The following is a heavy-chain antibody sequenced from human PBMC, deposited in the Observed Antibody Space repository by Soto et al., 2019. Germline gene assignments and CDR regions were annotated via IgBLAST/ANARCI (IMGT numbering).Heavy chain of an antibody. V-gene: IGHV1-69*13. J-gene: IGHJ6*02. CDR1: GGTFSSYA. CDR3: ARAVTTTPDYDFWSGSPTSYYYYGMDV. Sequence: SVKVSCKASGGTFSSYAISWVRQAPGQGLEWMGGIIPIFGTANYAQKFQGRVTITADESTSTAYMELSSLRSEDTAVYYCARAVTTTPDYDFWSGSPTSYYYYGMDVWGQGTTVTVSS. D-gene: IGHD3-3*01. CDR2: IIPIFGTA.